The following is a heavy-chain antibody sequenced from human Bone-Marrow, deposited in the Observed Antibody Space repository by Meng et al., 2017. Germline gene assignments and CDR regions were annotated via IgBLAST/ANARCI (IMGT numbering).Heavy chain of an antibody. CDR2: ITWNSGSI. CDR1: GFTFDDYA. Sequence: GGSLRLSCAASGFTFDDYAMHWVRQAAGKGLEWVSGITWNSGSIGYADSVKGRFTISRDNAKNSLYLQMNSLRANDTALYYCAKDWTPLISSSWYRAWAFDIWGQGTMVTVSS. CDR3: AKDWTPLISSSWYRAWAFDI. D-gene: IGHD6-13*01. J-gene: IGHJ3*02. V-gene: IGHV3-9*01.